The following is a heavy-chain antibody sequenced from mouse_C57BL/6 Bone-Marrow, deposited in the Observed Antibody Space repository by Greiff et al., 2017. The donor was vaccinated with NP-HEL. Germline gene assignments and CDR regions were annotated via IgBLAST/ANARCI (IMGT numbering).Heavy chain of an antibody. CDR3: ARLYYGSSYYYAMDY. V-gene: IGHV5-4*03. D-gene: IGHD1-1*01. CDR1: GFTFSSYA. CDR2: ISDGGSYT. J-gene: IGHJ4*01. Sequence: EVMLVESGGGLVKPGGSLKLSCAASGFTFSSYAMSWVRQTPEKRLEWVATISDGGSYTYYPDNVKGRFTISRDNAKNNLYLQMSHLKSEDTAMYYCARLYYGSSYYYAMDYWGQGTSVTVSS.